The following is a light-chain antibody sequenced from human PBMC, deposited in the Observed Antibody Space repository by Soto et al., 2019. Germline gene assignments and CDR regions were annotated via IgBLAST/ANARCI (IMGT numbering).Light chain of an antibody. CDR2: AAS. J-gene: IGKJ5*01. V-gene: IGKV3-20*01. Sequence: EIVLTQSPGTLSLSPGERATLSCRASQSVRYDYLAWYQQKPGQAPGLLIYAASTRATGIPDRFSGSGSGTDFSLTISRLEPEDFAVYYCHQYISSPPITFGQGTRLEIK. CDR3: HQYISSPPIT. CDR1: QSVRYDY.